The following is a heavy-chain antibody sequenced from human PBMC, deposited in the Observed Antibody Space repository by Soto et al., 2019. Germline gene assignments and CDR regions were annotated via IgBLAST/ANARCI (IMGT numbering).Heavy chain of an antibody. CDR3: ARGTESYITSPRRPLFDY. CDR1: RHMFTTYD. Sequence: ASVKVSCKASRHMFTTYDINWVRQATGQGLEWMGWMNPRSGNTGYAQKFQGRVSMTRNASISTVYMELHNLRSEDTAVYYCARGTESYITSPRRPLFDYWGQGTLVTVSS. CDR2: MNPRSGNT. D-gene: IGHD3-10*01. J-gene: IGHJ4*02. V-gene: IGHV1-8*01.